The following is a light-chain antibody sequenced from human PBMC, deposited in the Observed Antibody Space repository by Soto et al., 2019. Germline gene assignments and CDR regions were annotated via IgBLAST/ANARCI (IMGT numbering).Light chain of an antibody. CDR3: QQANSFPVT. J-gene: IGKJ1*01. V-gene: IGKV1-39*01. CDR2: AAS. CDR1: QSISSY. Sequence: DIQMTQSPSSLSASVGGRVTITCRASQSISSYLNWYQQKPGKAPKLLIYAASSLQSGVPSRFSGSGSGTDFTLTISSLQPEDFATYYCQQANSFPVTFGQGTKVDIK.